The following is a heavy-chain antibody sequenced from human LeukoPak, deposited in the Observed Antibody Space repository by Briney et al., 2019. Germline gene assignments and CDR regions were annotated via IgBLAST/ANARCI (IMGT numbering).Heavy chain of an antibody. CDR2: TVGSGPDT. V-gene: IGHV3-23*01. CDR3: ARGTMFPYYFDY. J-gene: IGHJ4*02. CDR1: GFTFINHA. Sequence: GGSLRLSCAASGFTFINHAMSWVRQTPGKGLEWVTATVGSGPDTYHADSVKGRFTVSRDNAKNSLYLQMNSLRAEDTAVYYCARGTMFPYYFDYWGQGTLVTVSS. D-gene: IGHD3-10*02.